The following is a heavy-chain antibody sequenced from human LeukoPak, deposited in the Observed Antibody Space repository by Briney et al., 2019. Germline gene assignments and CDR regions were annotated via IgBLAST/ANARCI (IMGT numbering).Heavy chain of an antibody. J-gene: IGHJ4*02. Sequence: PGGSLRLSCAASGFTFSSYGMHWVRQAPGKGLERVAVIWYDGSNKYYADSVKGRFTISRDNSKNTLYLQMNSLRAEDTAVYYCARAHVLRYFDWLALIDYWGQGTLVTVSS. D-gene: IGHD3-9*01. CDR1: GFTFSSYG. V-gene: IGHV3-33*01. CDR3: ARAHVLRYFDWLALIDY. CDR2: IWYDGSNK.